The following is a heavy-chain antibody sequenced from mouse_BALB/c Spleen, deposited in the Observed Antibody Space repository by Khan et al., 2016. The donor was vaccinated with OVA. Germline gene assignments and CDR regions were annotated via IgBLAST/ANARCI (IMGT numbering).Heavy chain of an antibody. V-gene: IGHV1S81*02. CDR2: INPSNGSN. Sequence: QVQLQQPGAELVNPGASVNLSCKASGYTLTSYWMHWVKQRHGKGLEWIGEINPSNGSNKYNEKVKSKATLTVDKSSRTAYIQRSIPTSEDSAVYYCARLLIIFDYWGQGTTLTVSS. CDR3: ARLLIIFDY. D-gene: IGHD2-1*01. CDR1: GYTLTSYW. J-gene: IGHJ2*01.